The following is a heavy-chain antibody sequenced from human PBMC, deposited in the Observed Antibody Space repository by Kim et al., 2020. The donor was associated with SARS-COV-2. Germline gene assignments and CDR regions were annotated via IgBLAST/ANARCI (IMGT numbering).Heavy chain of an antibody. Sequence: SSYIYYAESGKGRFTISRDNTKNSLYLQMNSLRAEDTAVYYCAATMIVVAWGQGTLVTVSS. CDR3: AATMIVVA. J-gene: IGHJ4*02. D-gene: IGHD3-22*01. V-gene: IGHV3-21*01. CDR2: SSYI.